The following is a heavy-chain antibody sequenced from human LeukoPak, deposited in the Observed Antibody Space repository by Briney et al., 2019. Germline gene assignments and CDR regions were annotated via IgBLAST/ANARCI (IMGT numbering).Heavy chain of an antibody. D-gene: IGHD3-22*01. CDR2: INHSGST. CDR1: GGSFSGYY. J-gene: IGHJ4*02. Sequence: SETLSLTCAVYGGSFSGYYRSWIRQPPGKGLEWIGEINHSGSTNYNPSLKSRVTISVDTSKNQFSLKLSSVTAADTAVYYCARVSDSSGYYLFDYWGQGTLVTVSS. CDR3: ARVSDSSGYYLFDY. V-gene: IGHV4-34*01.